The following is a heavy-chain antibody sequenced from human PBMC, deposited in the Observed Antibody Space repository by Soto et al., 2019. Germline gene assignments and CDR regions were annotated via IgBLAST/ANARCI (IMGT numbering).Heavy chain of an antibody. D-gene: IGHD4-17*01. Sequence: ASVKVSCKASGYTFTGYYMHWVRQAPGQGLEWMGWINPNSGGTNYAQKFQGWVTMTRDTSISTAYMELSRLRSDDTAVYYCAREGYGDYVDYYYGMDVWGQGTTVTVSS. CDR1: GYTFTGYY. CDR3: AREGYGDYVDYYYGMDV. J-gene: IGHJ6*02. V-gene: IGHV1-2*04. CDR2: INPNSGGT.